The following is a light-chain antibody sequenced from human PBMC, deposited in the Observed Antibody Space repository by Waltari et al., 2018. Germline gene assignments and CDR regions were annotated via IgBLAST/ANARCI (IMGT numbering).Light chain of an antibody. CDR2: KAS. CDR3: QQYNSYSLLS. V-gene: IGKV1-5*03. CDR1: QGISKW. J-gene: IGKJ4*01. Sequence: DIQMTQSPSTLSASVGDRVIFSCRASQGISKWLAWYQQKPGKAPKLLIYKASTLESGVPSRFSGRGSGTEFTLTISSLQPEDFATYYCQQYNSYSLLSFGGGTKVEIK.